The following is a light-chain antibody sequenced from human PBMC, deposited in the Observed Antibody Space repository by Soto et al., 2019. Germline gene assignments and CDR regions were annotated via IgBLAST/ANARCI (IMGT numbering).Light chain of an antibody. Sequence: DIVMTQSPLSLPVAPGEPSSISCRSSQSLLYSNGYNYLDWYLHKQWQSPLLLIYLGSYRASGVPDRFSGSGSSTDFTQKISSLEAEDVGIYYCMQALQTSFTFGQGTRLEIK. J-gene: IGKJ5*01. V-gene: IGKV2-28*01. CDR1: QSLLYSNGYNY. CDR2: LGS. CDR3: MQALQTSFT.